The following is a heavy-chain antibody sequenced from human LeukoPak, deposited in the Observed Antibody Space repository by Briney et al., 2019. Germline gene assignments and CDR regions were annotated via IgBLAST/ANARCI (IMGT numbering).Heavy chain of an antibody. CDR2: IYPGDSDT. CDR1: GYSFTSYW. V-gene: IGHV5-51*01. CDR3: ASSPWGSGSLGAFDI. J-gene: IGHJ3*02. Sequence: GESLKISCKGSGYSFTSYWIGWVRQMPGKGLEWMGIIYPGDSDTRYSPSFQGQVTISADKSISTAYLQWSSLKASDTAMYYCASSPWGSGSLGAFDIWGQGTVVTVSS. D-gene: IGHD3-10*01.